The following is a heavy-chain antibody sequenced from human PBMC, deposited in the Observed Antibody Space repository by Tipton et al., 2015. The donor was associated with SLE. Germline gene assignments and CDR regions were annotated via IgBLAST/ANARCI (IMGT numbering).Heavy chain of an antibody. CDR3: ARQRLRLLSPLDA. CDR1: GGSFGGYY. CDR2: INHGGST. D-gene: IGHD3-10*01. V-gene: IGHV4-34*01. Sequence: TLSLTCSIYGGSFGGYYWSWIRQPPGKGLEWIGEINHGGSTNYNPSLKSRVTTSVDTSKNHFSLELTSVTAADTAVYYCARQRLRLLSPLDAWGQGTTVTVS. J-gene: IGHJ6*02.